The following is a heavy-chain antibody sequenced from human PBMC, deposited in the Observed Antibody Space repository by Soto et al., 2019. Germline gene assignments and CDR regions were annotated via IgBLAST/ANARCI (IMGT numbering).Heavy chain of an antibody. J-gene: IGHJ6*02. V-gene: IGHV1-69*13. Sequence: GASVKVSCKASGGTFSSYAISWVRQAPGQGLEWMGGIIPIFGTANYAQKFQGRVTITADESTSTAYMELSSLRSEDTAVYYCARDLGGNTIFGVVPLYGMDVWGQGTTVTVSS. CDR3: ARDLGGNTIFGVVPLYGMDV. CDR1: GGTFSSYA. D-gene: IGHD3-3*01. CDR2: IIPIFGTA.